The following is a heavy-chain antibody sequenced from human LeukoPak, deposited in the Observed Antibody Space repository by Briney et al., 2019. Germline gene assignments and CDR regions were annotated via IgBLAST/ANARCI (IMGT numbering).Heavy chain of an antibody. D-gene: IGHD3-22*01. CDR1: GGTFSSYA. Sequence: SGKVSCKASGGTFSSYAISWVRQAPGRGREWMGRIIPIFGTANSEQNFQGRVTTTTDESTSTDYMELSSLRSEDTAVYYCARERYYDSSGYYFFDNWGQGTLVTVSS. CDR3: ARERYYDSSGYYFFDN. CDR2: IIPIFGTA. J-gene: IGHJ4*02. V-gene: IGHV1-69*05.